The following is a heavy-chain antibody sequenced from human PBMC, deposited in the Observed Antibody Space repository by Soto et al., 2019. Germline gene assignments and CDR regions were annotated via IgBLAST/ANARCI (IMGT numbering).Heavy chain of an antibody. CDR2: ITGSGDRS. CDR3: AKDSAADDYGEYAMDV. Sequence: QPGGSLRLSCAASGFTFSSHAMTWVRQAPGKGLEWVSAITGSGDRSQHVDSVKGRFIISRDNSKNTLYLHMKSLRVEDTAVYFCAKDSAADDYGEYAMDVWGQGTMVTVSS. CDR1: GFTFSSHA. D-gene: IGHD4-17*01. J-gene: IGHJ6*02. V-gene: IGHV3-23*01.